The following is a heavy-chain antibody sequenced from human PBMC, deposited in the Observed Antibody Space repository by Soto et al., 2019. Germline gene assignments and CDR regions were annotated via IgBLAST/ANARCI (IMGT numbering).Heavy chain of an antibody. CDR3: ARGLVVTAIPGPYYFDY. CDR2: IYYSGST. V-gene: IGHV4-31*03. Sequence: SETLSLTCTVSGGTISSGGYYWSWKSQHPGKGLEWIGYIYYSGSTYYNPSLKSRVTISVDTSKNQFSLKLSSVTAADTAVYYCARGLVVTAIPGPYYFDYWGQGTLVTVSS. J-gene: IGHJ4*02. D-gene: IGHD2-21*02. CDR1: GGTISSGGYY.